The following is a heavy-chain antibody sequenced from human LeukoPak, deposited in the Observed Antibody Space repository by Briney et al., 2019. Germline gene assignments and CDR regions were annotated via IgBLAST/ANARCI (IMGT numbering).Heavy chain of an antibody. J-gene: IGHJ5*02. Sequence: AGGSLRLSCAASGFTFSSYAMHWVRQAQGKGLEWVAVISYDGSNKYYADSVKGRFTISRDNSKNTLYLQMNSLRAEDTAVYYCARAPAYYDFWSGYQSRYNWFDPWGQGTLVTVSS. CDR1: GFTFSSYA. D-gene: IGHD3-3*01. V-gene: IGHV3-30*04. CDR3: ARAPAYYDFWSGYQSRYNWFDP. CDR2: ISYDGSNK.